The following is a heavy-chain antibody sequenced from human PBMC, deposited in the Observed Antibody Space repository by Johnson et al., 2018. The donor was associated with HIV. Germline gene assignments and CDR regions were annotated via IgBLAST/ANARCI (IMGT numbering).Heavy chain of an antibody. Sequence: VQLVESGGGVVQPGRSLRLSCAASGFTFSSYAMHWVRQAPGKGLEWMAVISYDGSNKYYADSVKGRFTISRDNSKNTLYLQMNSLRAEDTAVYYCARDTPMGGSASFLCPGVWG. V-gene: IGHV3-30*04. CDR2: ISYDGSNK. CDR3: ARDTPMGGSASFLCPGV. D-gene: IGHD3-3*01. J-gene: IGHJ1*01. CDR1: GFTFSSYA.